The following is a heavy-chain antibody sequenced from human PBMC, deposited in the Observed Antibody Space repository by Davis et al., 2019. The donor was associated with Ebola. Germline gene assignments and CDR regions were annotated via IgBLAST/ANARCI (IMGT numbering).Heavy chain of an antibody. CDR1: GGSISGYY. CDR3: ARQDRYYDSSDYSRFDP. J-gene: IGHJ5*02. V-gene: IGHV4-59*08. D-gene: IGHD3-22*01. Sequence: MPSETLSLTCTVSGGSISGYYWSWIRQPPGKGLEWIGYIYYSGGTNYNPSLKSRVTISVDTSKNQFSLRLNSVTAADTAVYYCARQDRYYDSSDYSRFDPWGQGTLVTVSS. CDR2: IYYSGGT.